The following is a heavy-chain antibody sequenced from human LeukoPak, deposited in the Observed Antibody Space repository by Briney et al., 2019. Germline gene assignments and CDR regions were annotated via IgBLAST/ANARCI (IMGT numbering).Heavy chain of an antibody. CDR2: INHSGST. Sequence: SETLSLTCAVYGGSFSGYYWSWIRQPPGKGLEWIGEINHSGSTNYNPSLKSRVTISVDTSKNQFSLKLSSVTAADTAVYYCARRAAHGGWRFDYWGQGTLVTVSS. CDR1: GGSFSGYY. J-gene: IGHJ4*02. V-gene: IGHV4-34*01. D-gene: IGHD6-19*01. CDR3: ARRAAHGGWRFDY.